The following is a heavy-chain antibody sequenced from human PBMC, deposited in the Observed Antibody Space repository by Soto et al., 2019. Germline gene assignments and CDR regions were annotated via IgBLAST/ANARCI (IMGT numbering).Heavy chain of an antibody. V-gene: IGHV3-30-3*01. Sequence: GGSLRLSCAASGFTFSSYAMHWVRQAPGKGLEWVAVISYDGSNKYYADSVKGRFTISRDNSKNTLYLQMNSLRAEDTAVYYCANPPLPEANYYGMDVWGQGTTVTVSS. CDR1: GFTFSSYA. J-gene: IGHJ6*02. CDR2: ISYDGSNK. CDR3: ANPPLPEANYYGMDV.